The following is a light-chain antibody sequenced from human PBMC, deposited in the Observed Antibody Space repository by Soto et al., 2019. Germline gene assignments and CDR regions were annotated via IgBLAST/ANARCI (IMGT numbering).Light chain of an antibody. V-gene: IGKV1-13*02. Sequence: AIQLTQSPSSLSASVGDRVTITCRASQGISSXXXWYQKKPGEAPKLLIYDASTLESGVPSRFSGSGSATDFTLTISSLQPEDFATYYCQQFNSYPITFGQGTRLEIK. CDR1: QGISSX. CDR2: DAS. CDR3: QQFNSYPIT. J-gene: IGKJ5*01.